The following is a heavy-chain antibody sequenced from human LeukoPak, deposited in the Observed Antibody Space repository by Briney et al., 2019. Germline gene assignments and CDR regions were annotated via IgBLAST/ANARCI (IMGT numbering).Heavy chain of an antibody. J-gene: IGHJ4*02. CDR1: GFSLSTSGMR. V-gene: IGHV2-70*04. CDR3: ARTPYCGGDCYVDY. D-gene: IGHD2-21*02. CDR2: IDWDDGK. Sequence: SGPALVKPTQTLTLTCTFSGFSLSTSGMRVSWIRQPPGKALEWLARIDWDDGKFYSTSLKTRLTISKDTSKNQVVLTMTNMDPVDTATYSCARTPYCGGDCYVDYWGQGTLATVSS.